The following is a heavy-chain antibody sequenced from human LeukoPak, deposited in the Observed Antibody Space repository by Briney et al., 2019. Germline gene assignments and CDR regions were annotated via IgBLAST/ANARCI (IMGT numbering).Heavy chain of an antibody. CDR2: TGDDT. D-gene: IGHD6-19*01. CDR1: GFSFSDYA. V-gene: IGHV3-23*01. CDR3: AREGIAVAGTPY. J-gene: IGHJ4*02. Sequence: GGSLRLSCAASGFSFSDYAMTWVRQAPGKGLEWVSSTGDDTYYADSVKGRFTISRDDSKDTLFLQMNSLRAEDTAVYYCAREGIAVAGTPYWGQGTLVTVSS.